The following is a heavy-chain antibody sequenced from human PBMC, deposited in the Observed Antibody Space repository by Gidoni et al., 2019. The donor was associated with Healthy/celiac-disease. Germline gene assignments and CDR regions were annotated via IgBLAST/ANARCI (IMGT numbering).Heavy chain of an antibody. Sequence: EVQLLESGGGLVQPGGSLRLSCAASGFTFSSYAMSWVRQAPGKGLEWVSAISGSGGSTYYADSVKGRFTISRDNSKNTLYLQMNSLRAEDTAVYYCAKDRRGSSWSYDAFDIWGQGTMVTVSS. CDR2: ISGSGGST. CDR1: GFTFSSYA. D-gene: IGHD6-13*01. J-gene: IGHJ3*02. V-gene: IGHV3-23*01. CDR3: AKDRRGSSWSYDAFDI.